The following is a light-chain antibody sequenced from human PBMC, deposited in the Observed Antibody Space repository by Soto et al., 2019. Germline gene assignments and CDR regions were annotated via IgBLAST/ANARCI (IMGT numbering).Light chain of an antibody. CDR1: QSVSSA. CDR2: GAS. V-gene: IGKV3-15*01. Sequence: EIVMTQSPATLSVSPGERATLSCSASQSVSSALAWYQKKPGQAPRLLIYGASTRATGIPARFSGSGSVTEFTLTISSLQSEDFAVYYWQQYNNWPTFGPGTKVDIK. CDR3: QQYNNWPT. J-gene: IGKJ3*01.